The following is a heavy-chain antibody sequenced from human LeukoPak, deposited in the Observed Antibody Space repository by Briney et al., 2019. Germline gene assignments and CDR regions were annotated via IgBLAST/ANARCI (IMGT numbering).Heavy chain of an antibody. CDR1: GYSINSGYY. Sequence: PSETLSLTCTVSGYSINSGYYWSWIRQPPGQGLEWIGAIYFTGSTYYNPSLKSRVSISEDTSKNRFSLNLTSLTAADTAIYYCARAPYNSKYYITDWGRGTLVTVSS. J-gene: IGHJ4*02. D-gene: IGHD4-11*01. V-gene: IGHV4-38-2*02. CDR2: IYFTGST. CDR3: ARAPYNSKYYITD.